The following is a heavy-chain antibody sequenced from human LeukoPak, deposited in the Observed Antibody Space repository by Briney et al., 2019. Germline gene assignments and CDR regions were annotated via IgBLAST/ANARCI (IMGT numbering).Heavy chain of an antibody. D-gene: IGHD6-13*01. CDR1: GGSISSTSYY. J-gene: IGHJ6*03. CDR2: IYYSGST. V-gene: IGHV4-39*07. Sequence: SETLSLTCVVSGGSISSTSYYWGWIRQPPGKGLEWIGSIYYSGSTYYSPSLKSRVTISVDTSKNQFSLKLSSVTAADTAVYYCAREDTSSWYLYYYYYYMDVWGKGTTVTVSS. CDR3: AREDTSSWYLYYYYYYMDV.